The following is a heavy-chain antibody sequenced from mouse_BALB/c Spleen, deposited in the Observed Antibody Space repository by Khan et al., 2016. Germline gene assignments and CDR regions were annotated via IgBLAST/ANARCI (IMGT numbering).Heavy chain of an antibody. D-gene: IGHD2-1*01. Sequence: QVQLQQSGAELARPGASVRMSCKASGYTFTSYTIHWVKQRPGQGLEWIGYINHTSGYTNYNQKIKDKATFPAAKSPSTAYMQLSRLTSEDSAVYYCSSSSGMWGNYLFDYWGQGTTLTVSS. J-gene: IGHJ2*01. CDR2: INHTSGYT. CDR1: GYTFTSYT. CDR3: SSSSGMWGNYLFDY. V-gene: IGHV1-4*01.